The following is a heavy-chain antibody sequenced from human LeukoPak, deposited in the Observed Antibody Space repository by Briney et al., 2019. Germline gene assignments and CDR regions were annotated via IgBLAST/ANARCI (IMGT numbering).Heavy chain of an antibody. CDR2: IYSSGST. CDR3: ARGPRSSDWYSIDY. V-gene: IGHV4-4*07. J-gene: IGHJ4*02. CDR1: GGSLSSYY. D-gene: IGHD6-19*01. Sequence: SETLSLTRTVSGGSLSSYYWSWIRQPAAKGLEWIGRIYSSGSTNYNPSLKSRVTVSVDTSKNQFSLKLSSVTAADTAVYYCARGPRSSDWYSIDYWGRGTLVTVSS.